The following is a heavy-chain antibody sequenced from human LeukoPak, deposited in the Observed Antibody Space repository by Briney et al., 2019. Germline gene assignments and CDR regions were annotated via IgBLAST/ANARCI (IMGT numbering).Heavy chain of an antibody. CDR1: GGSISSGDYY. Sequence: SQTLSLTCTVSGGSISSGDYYWRWIRQPPGKGLEWIGYIYYSGSTYYNPSLKSRLTISVDTSKNQFSLKLSSVTAADTAVYYCARTMDIVVVTAMPHWYFALWGRGTLVTVSS. J-gene: IGHJ2*01. V-gene: IGHV4-30-4*01. CDR2: IYYSGST. D-gene: IGHD2-21*02. CDR3: ARTMDIVVVTAMPHWYFAL.